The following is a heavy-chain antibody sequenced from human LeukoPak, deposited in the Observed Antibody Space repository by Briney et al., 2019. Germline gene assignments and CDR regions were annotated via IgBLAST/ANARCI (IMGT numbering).Heavy chain of an antibody. V-gene: IGHV3-23*01. D-gene: IGHD6-19*01. CDR3: AKGLRIAVAGTVVDY. CDR2: ISGSGGST. CDR1: GFTFSSYA. Sequence: GGSLRLSCAASGFTFSSYAMSWVRLAPGKGLEWVSAISGSGGSTYYADSVKGRFTISRDNSKNTLYLQMNSLRAEDTAVYYCAKGLRIAVAGTVVDYWGQGTLVTVSS. J-gene: IGHJ4*02.